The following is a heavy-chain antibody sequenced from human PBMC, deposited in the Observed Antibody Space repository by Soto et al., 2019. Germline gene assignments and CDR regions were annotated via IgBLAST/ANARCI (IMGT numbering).Heavy chain of an antibody. Sequence: SETLSLTCAVYGGSFSGYYWSWIRQPPGKGLEWIGEINHSGSTNYNPSLKSRVTISVDTSKNQFSLKLSSVTAADTAVYYCARRFPPVTDVVVPAAIGYNWFDPWGQGTLVTVSS. CDR3: ARRFPPVTDVVVPAAIGYNWFDP. CDR1: GGSFSGYY. CDR2: INHSGST. V-gene: IGHV4-34*01. J-gene: IGHJ5*02. D-gene: IGHD2-2*01.